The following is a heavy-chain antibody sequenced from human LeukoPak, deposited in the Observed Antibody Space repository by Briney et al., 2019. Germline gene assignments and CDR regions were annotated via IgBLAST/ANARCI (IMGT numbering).Heavy chain of an antibody. CDR1: GLTFSDYY. D-gene: IGHD3-22*01. V-gene: IGHV3-11*06. CDR3: ARDGITMIVPNWFDP. CDR2: ISSSSSYI. J-gene: IGHJ5*02. Sequence: PGGSLRLSCAASGLTFSDYYMSWIRQAPGKGLEWVSSISSSSSYIYYADSVKGRFTISRDNAKNSLYLQMNSLRAEDTAVYYCARDGITMIVPNWFDPWGQGTLVTVSS.